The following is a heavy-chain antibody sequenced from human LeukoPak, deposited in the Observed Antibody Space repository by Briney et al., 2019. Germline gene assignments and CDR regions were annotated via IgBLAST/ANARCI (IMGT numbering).Heavy chain of an antibody. CDR3: ARLDRSAGFDY. J-gene: IGHJ4*02. V-gene: IGHV3-48*01. CDR1: GFTFSSYS. CDR2: ISSSSSTI. Sequence: PGGSLRFSCAASGFTFSSYSMNWVRQAPGKGLEWVSYISSSSSTIYCADSVKGRFTISRDNAKNSLYLQMNSLRAEDTAVYYCARLDRSAGFDYWGQGTLVTVSS. D-gene: IGHD3/OR15-3a*01.